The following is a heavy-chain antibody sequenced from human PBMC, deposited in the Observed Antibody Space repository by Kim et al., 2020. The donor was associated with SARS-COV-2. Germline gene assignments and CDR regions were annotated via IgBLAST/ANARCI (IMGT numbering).Heavy chain of an antibody. D-gene: IGHD6-19*01. J-gene: IGHJ3*02. CDR3: ARQSIRYSSGWYDKGAFDI. Sequence: GESLKISCKGSGYSFTSYWIGWVRQMPGKGLEWMGIIYPGDSDTRYSPSFQGQVTISADKSISTAYLQWSSLKASDTAMYYCARQSIRYSSGWYDKGAFDIWGQGTMVTVSS. V-gene: IGHV5-51*01. CDR1: GYSFTSYW. CDR2: IYPGDSDT.